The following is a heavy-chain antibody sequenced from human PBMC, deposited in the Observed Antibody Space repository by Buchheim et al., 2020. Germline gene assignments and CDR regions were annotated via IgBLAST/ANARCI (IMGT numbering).Heavy chain of an antibody. CDR2: ISSSGSTI. CDR3: ARALITTRRIY. D-gene: IGHD3-16*01. V-gene: IGHV3-48*03. CDR1: GFTFSSYE. Sequence: EVQLVESGGGLVQPGGSLRLSCAASGFTFSSYEMNWVRQAPGKGLEWVSYISSSGSTINYADSVKGRFTISRDKAKNSLYLQMNSLRAEDTAVYYCARALITTRRIYWGQGTL. J-gene: IGHJ4*02.